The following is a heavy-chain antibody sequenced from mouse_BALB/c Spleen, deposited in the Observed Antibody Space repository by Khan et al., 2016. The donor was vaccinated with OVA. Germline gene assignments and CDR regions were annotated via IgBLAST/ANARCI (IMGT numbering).Heavy chain of an antibody. V-gene: IGHV3-2*02. CDR2: ISYSGST. CDR3: ARTARIKY. D-gene: IGHD1-2*01. J-gene: IGHJ2*01. Sequence: EVQLQESGPGLVKPSQSLSLTCTVTGYSITSGYVWNWIRQFPGNKLEWMGYISYSGSTNYNPFLKSLISITRDTSKNQFFLQLNSVTTEDTATYYCARTARIKYWGQGTTLTVSS. CDR1: GYSITSGYV.